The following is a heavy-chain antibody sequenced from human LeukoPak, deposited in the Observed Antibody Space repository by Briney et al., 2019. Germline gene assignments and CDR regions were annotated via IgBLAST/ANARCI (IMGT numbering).Heavy chain of an antibody. Sequence: PGGSLRLSCAASGFSLSSYAMSWVRQAPGKGLEWVAFIRYDGSNKYYADSVKGRFTISRDNSKNTLYLQMNSLRAEDTAVYYCAKAQYQLPTPHDAFDTWGQGTMVTVSS. D-gene: IGHD2-2*01. J-gene: IGHJ3*02. CDR3: AKAQYQLPTPHDAFDT. V-gene: IGHV3-30*02. CDR2: IRYDGSNK. CDR1: GFSLSSYA.